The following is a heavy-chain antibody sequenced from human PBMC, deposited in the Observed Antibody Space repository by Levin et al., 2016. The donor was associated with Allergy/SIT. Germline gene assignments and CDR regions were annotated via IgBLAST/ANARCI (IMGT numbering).Heavy chain of an antibody. CDR3: ARAPYYYGSGFHYYYGMDV. V-gene: IGHV1-69*13. D-gene: IGHD3-10*01. Sequence: SVKVSCKASGGTFSSYAISWVRQAPGQGLEWMGGIIPIFGTANYAQKFQGRVTITADESTSTAYMELSSLRSEDTAVYYCARAPYYYGSGFHYYYGMDVWGQGTTVTVSS. CDR2: IIPIFGTA. J-gene: IGHJ6*02. CDR1: GGTFSSYA.